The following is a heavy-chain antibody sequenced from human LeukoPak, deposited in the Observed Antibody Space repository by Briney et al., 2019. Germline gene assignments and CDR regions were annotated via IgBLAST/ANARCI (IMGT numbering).Heavy chain of an antibody. V-gene: IGHV4-59*01. CDR2: DYYSGSS. J-gene: IGHJ6*02. Sequence: PSETLSLTCTVSGGAITDYYWGWIRKPPGKGLEWIGYDYYSGSSNYNPSLKSRVTISIDTSKNQFSLKLTSVTAADTAVYYCARDGKISPYSGMDVWGQGTTVTVSS. CDR3: ARDGKISPYSGMDV. CDR1: GGAITDYY. D-gene: IGHD2-21*01.